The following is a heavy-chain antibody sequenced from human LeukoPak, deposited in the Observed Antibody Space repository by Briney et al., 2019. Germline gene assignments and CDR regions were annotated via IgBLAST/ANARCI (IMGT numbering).Heavy chain of an antibody. V-gene: IGHV4-39*01. D-gene: IGHD2-21*02. CDR1: GGAITSSSYY. CDR3: AKTMTAIAPWYFDY. CDR2: IYYSGST. J-gene: IGHJ4*02. Sequence: SETLSLTCNVSGGAITSSSYYWGWIRQPPGTGLEWIGSIYYSGSTYYNPSLKSRVTISVDTSKNQFSLKLSSVTAADTAVYYCAKTMTAIAPWYFDYSGQGTLVTVSS.